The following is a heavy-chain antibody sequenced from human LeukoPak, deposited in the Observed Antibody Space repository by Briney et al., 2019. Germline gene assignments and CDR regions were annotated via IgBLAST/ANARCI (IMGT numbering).Heavy chain of an antibody. CDR2: IICSGGST. J-gene: IGHJ4*02. Sequence: GGXLRLSCAASGFTFSSFALSWVRQAPGKGVEGVSAIICSGGSTYYADSVKCRFAISRDSSKNILYLQMNSLRAEDTAVYYCAREEAIAAAGTFFDYWGQGTLVTVSS. CDR1: GFTFSSFA. CDR3: AREEAIAAAGTFFDY. D-gene: IGHD6-13*01. V-gene: IGHV3-23*01.